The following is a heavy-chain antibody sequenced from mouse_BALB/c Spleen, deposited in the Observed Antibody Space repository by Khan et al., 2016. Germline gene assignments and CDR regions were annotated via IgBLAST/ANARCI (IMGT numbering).Heavy chain of an antibody. CDR3: ARGVRRAIDY. J-gene: IGHJ4*01. CDR2: INTETGEP. V-gene: IGHV9-2-1*01. D-gene: IGHD2-14*01. CDR1: GYTFTDYS. Sequence: QIQLVQSGPELKKPGETVKISCKASGYTFTDYSMHWVKQAPGKGLKWMGWINTETGEPTYADDFKGRFAFYLATSASTAYLPINNLKNEDTATXFWARGVRRAIDYWGQGTSVTVSS.